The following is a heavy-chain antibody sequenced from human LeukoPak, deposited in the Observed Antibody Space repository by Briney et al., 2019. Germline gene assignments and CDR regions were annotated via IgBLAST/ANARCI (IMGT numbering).Heavy chain of an antibody. J-gene: IGHJ4*02. V-gene: IGHV3-21*04. Sequence: PGGSLRLSCAASGFTFSSYSMNWVRQAPGKGLEWVSSISSSSSYIYYADSVKGRFTISRDNAKNSLYLQMNSLRAEDTAVYYCAKVAPRTSSGYSHFDYWGQGTLVTVSS. CDR2: ISSSSSYI. CDR3: AKVAPRTSSGYSHFDY. D-gene: IGHD3-22*01. CDR1: GFTFSSYS.